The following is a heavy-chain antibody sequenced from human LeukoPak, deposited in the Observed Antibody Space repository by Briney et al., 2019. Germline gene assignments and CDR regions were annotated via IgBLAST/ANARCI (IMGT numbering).Heavy chain of an antibody. D-gene: IGHD3-22*01. Sequence: SETLSLTCTVSGGSISSGGYYWSWIRQHPGKGLEWIGYIYYSGSTYYNPSLKSRVTISVDTSKNQFSLKLSSVTAADTAVYYCARAPGYYYDSSGLPFDYWGQGTLVTVS. CDR1: GGSISSGGYY. V-gene: IGHV4-31*03. CDR3: ARAPGYYYDSSGLPFDY. J-gene: IGHJ4*02. CDR2: IYYSGST.